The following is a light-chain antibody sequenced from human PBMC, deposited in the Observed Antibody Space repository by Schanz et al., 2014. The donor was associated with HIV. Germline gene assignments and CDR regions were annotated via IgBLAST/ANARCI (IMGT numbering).Light chain of an antibody. J-gene: IGLJ2*01. Sequence: QSALTQPASVSGSPGQSISISCTGTSGDVGGYNYVSWYQQYPGKAPKLMIYDVSSRPSGVSNRFSGSKSGNTASLTISGLQAEDEADYYCNSYTSSSTLVFGGGTKLTVL. CDR2: DVS. CDR3: NSYTSSSTLV. CDR1: SGDVGGYNY. V-gene: IGLV2-14*03.